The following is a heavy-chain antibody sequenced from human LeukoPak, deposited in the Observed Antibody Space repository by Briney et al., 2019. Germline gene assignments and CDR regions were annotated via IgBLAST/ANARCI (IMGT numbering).Heavy chain of an antibody. CDR2: INPSSGGT. CDR3: ARAGKGYDSSGYFSFYYFDY. CDR1: GYTFTGYY. D-gene: IGHD3-22*01. J-gene: IGHJ4*02. V-gene: IGHV1-2*02. Sequence: GASVKVSCKASGYTFTGYYMHWVRQAPGQGLEWMGWINPSSGGTNYAQKFQGRVTMTRDTSTSTVYMELSSLRSEDTAVYYCARAGKGYDSSGYFSFYYFDYWGQGTLVTVSS.